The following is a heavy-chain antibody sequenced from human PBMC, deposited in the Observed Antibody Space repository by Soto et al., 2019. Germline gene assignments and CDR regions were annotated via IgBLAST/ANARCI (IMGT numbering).Heavy chain of an antibody. CDR2: IYWDDEK. Sequence: QITLKESGPTLVKPTETLTLTCTFSGFSLSTGGVGVGWIRQPPGKALEWLALIYWDDEKRYSPSLKSRLTVTKDTSKNPVVLTMTNVAPVDTATYYCAHKILVPGAIVFDYWGQGTLVTVSS. CDR3: AHKILVPGAIVFDY. V-gene: IGHV2-5*02. J-gene: IGHJ4*02. CDR1: GFSLSTGGVG. D-gene: IGHD2-2*01.